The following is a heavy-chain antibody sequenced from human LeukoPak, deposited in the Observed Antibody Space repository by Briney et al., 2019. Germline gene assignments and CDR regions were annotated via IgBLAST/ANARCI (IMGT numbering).Heavy chain of an antibody. D-gene: IGHD2-15*01. CDR1: GFTFSSYS. V-gene: IGHV3-48*04. Sequence: GGSLRLSCAASGFTFSSYSMNWVRQAPGKGLEWVSYISTSSSTIYYADSVKGRFTISRDDVKNSLYLQMNSLRAEDTAVYYCARTSKGGSFDYWGQGTLVTVSS. J-gene: IGHJ4*02. CDR2: ISTSSSTI. CDR3: ARTSKGGSFDY.